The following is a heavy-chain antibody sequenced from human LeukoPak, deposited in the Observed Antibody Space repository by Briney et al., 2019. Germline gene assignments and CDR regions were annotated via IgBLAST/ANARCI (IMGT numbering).Heavy chain of an antibody. J-gene: IGHJ4*02. CDR3: ARGRGKAALGY. CDR1: GYSISSGYY. CDR2: IYHSGST. V-gene: IGHV4-38-2*01. D-gene: IGHD6-25*01. Sequence: PSETLSLTXAVSGYSISSGYYWGWIRQPPGKGLEWIGSIYHSGSTYYNPSLKSRVTISVDTSKNQFSLKLSSVTAADTAVYYCARGRGKAALGYWGQGTLVTVSS.